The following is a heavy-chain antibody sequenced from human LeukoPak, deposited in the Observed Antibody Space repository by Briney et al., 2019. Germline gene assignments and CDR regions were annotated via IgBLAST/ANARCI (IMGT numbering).Heavy chain of an antibody. CDR1: GGSISSSSYY. Sequence: SETLSLTCTVYGGSISSSSYYWGWIRQPPGKGLEWIGSIYYSGSTYYNPSLKSRVTISVDTSKNQFSLKLSSVTAADTAVYYCARVDEYSSSNYWGQGTLVTVSS. J-gene: IGHJ4*02. CDR3: ARVDEYSSSNY. CDR2: IYYSGST. D-gene: IGHD6-13*01. V-gene: IGHV4-39*07.